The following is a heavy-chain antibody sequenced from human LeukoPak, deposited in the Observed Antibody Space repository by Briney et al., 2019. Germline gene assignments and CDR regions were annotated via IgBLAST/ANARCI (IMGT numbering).Heavy chain of an antibody. Sequence: KPSQTLSLTCTVSGGSISSGGYYWSWIRQPPGKGLEWIGYIYHSGSTYYNPSLKSRVTISVDRSKNQFSLKLSSVTAADTAVYYCARRITIFGVVSGALDYWGQGTLVTASS. D-gene: IGHD3-3*01. CDR2: IYHSGST. CDR1: GGSISSGGYY. V-gene: IGHV4-30-2*01. J-gene: IGHJ4*02. CDR3: ARRITIFGVVSGALDY.